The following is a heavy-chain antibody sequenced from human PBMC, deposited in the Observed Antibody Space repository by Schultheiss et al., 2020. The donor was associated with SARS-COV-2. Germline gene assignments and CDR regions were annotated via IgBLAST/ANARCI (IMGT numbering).Heavy chain of an antibody. CDR3: ARVGGGGDLRD. Sequence: LRLSCAASGFTFSNAWMNWVRQAPGKGLEWIGEINHSATTYYNPSLKSRVTISVDTSKNQFSLKLSSVTAADTAVYYCARVGGGGDLRDWGQGTLVTVSS. CDR1: GFTFSNAW. D-gene: IGHD2-21*02. CDR2: INHSATT. J-gene: IGHJ4*02. V-gene: IGHV4-34*09.